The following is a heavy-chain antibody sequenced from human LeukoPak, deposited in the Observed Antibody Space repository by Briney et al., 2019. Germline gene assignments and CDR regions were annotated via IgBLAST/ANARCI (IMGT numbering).Heavy chain of an antibody. CDR2: ISAYNGNT. D-gene: IGHD3-3*01. V-gene: IGHV1-18*01. CDR3: ARGRAGGSMMEWLFPNKNWFDP. J-gene: IGHJ5*02. Sequence: GASVKVSCKASGYTFTSYGISWVRQAPGQGLEWMGWISAYNGNTNYAQKLQGRVTMTTDTSTSTAYMELRSLRSEDTAVYYCARGRAGGSMMEWLFPNKNWFDPWGQGTLVTVSS. CDR1: GYTFTSYG.